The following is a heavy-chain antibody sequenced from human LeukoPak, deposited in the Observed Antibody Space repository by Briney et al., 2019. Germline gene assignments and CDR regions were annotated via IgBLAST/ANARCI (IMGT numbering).Heavy chain of an antibody. J-gene: IGHJ6*02. Sequence: PGGSLRLSCAVSGFTVSRNYMSWVRQAPGKGLEWVSVIYSAGRTYYADSVKGRFTISRDNSKNTLYLQMNSLRPEDTAIYYCASDRVFYGLDVWGQGTTVTVSS. CDR3: ASDRVFYGLDV. CDR1: GFTVSRNY. CDR2: IYSAGRT. V-gene: IGHV3-66*01.